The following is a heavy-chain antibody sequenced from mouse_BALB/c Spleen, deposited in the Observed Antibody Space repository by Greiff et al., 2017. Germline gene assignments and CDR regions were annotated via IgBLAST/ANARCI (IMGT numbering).Heavy chain of an antibody. CDR2: ISSGGST. J-gene: IGHJ4*01. Sequence: EVKLMESGGGLVKPGGSLKLSCAASGFTFSSYAMSWVRQSPEKRLEWVASISSGGSTYYPDSVKGRFTISRDNARNILYLQMSSLRSEDTAMYYCARGGGSSPYYYAMDYWGQGTSVTVSS. CDR1: GFTFSSYA. D-gene: IGHD1-1*01. CDR3: ARGGGSSPYYYAMDY. V-gene: IGHV5-6-5*01.